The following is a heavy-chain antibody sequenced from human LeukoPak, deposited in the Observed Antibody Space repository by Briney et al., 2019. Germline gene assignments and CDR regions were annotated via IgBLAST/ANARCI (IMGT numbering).Heavy chain of an antibody. CDR2: ITSSSSNI. CDR1: ISTFSTYS. J-gene: IGHJ3*02. CDR3: ARLYSDAFDI. D-gene: IGHD2-21*01. Sequence: GGSLRLSCAASISTFSTYSMNWVRQAPGKGLEWISYITSSSSNIYYADSVKGRFTISRDNAKKSPYLQMNNLRAEDTAVYYCARLYSDAFDIWGQGTMVTVSS. V-gene: IGHV3-48*01.